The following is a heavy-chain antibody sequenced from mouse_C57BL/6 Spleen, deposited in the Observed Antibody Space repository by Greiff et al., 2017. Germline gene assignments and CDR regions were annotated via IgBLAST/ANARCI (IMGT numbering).Heavy chain of an antibody. V-gene: IGHV1-59*01. CDR2: IDPSDSYT. D-gene: IGHD2-5*01. Sequence: QVQLQQPGAELVRPGTSVKLSCKASGYTFTSYWMHWVKQRPGQGLEWIGVIDPSDSYTNYNQKFKGKATLTVDTSSSTAYMQLSSLTSEDSAVYYWARGVYSNYGFDYWGQGTTLTVSS. J-gene: IGHJ2*01. CDR1: GYTFTSYW. CDR3: ARGVYSNYGFDY.